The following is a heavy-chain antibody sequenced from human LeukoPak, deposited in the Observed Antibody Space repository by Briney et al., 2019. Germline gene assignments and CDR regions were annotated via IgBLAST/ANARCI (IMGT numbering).Heavy chain of an antibody. Sequence: GGSLRLSCAASGFTFSDHYMSWIRQAPGKGLEWVSFIDKNGRNIYYADSVKGRFTISRDNAKNSLYLQMNSLRAEDTAVYYCATKAAGRKSDYWGQGTLVTVSS. CDR1: GFTFSDHY. D-gene: IGHD6-13*01. CDR3: ATKAAGRKSDY. J-gene: IGHJ4*02. CDR2: IDKNGRNI. V-gene: IGHV3-11*04.